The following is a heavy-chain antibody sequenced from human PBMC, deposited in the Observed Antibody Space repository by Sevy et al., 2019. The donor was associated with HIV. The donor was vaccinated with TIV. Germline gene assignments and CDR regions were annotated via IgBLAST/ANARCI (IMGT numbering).Heavy chain of an antibody. Sequence: GGSLRLSCAASGFTFSTYDMHWVRQVAGEGLEWVSGIGTLLDTYYAASVKGRFIISRDNAKNSLFLQMNSLRAGDTAIYYCARACTAAGYKPGPIDAFDVWGQGTVVTVSS. D-gene: IGHD6-13*01. CDR2: IGTLLDT. J-gene: IGHJ3*01. CDR1: GFTFSTYD. CDR3: ARACTAAGYKPGPIDAFDV. V-gene: IGHV3-13*01.